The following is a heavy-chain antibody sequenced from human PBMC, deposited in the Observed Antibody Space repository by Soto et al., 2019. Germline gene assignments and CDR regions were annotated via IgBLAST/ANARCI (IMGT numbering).Heavy chain of an antibody. D-gene: IGHD2-2*01. V-gene: IGHV3-9*01. CDR2: ISWNSGSI. J-gene: IGHJ6*02. Sequence: GGSLRLSCAASGFTFDDYAMHWVRQAPGKGLEWVSGISWNSGSIGYADSVKGRFTISRDNAKNSLYLQMNSLRAEDTALYYCAKVMMSGGIVVVPAAPSPRYYYYGMDVWGQGTTVTVSS. CDR1: GFTFDDYA. CDR3: AKVMMSGGIVVVPAAPSPRYYYYGMDV.